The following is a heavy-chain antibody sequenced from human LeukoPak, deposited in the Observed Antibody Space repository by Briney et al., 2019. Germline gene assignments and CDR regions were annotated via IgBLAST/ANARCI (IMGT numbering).Heavy chain of an antibody. Sequence: ASVKVSCKASGYTFTGYYMHWVRQAPGQGLEWMGWINPNSGGTNYAQKFQGRVTMTRDTSISTAYMELSSLRSEDTAVYYCARGYSGNYYFDYWGQGTLVTVSS. J-gene: IGHJ4*02. CDR1: GYTFTGYY. CDR3: ARGYSGNYYFDY. V-gene: IGHV1-2*02. D-gene: IGHD1-26*01. CDR2: INPNSGGT.